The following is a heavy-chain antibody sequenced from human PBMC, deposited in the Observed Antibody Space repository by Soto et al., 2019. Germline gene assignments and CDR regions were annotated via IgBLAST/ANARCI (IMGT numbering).Heavy chain of an antibody. CDR3: ARAGYSYGSRKIDY. CDR1: GGSINNGVYY. CDR2: IYYSGST. J-gene: IGHJ4*02. Sequence: SETLSLTCTVSGGSINNGVYYWTWIRQPPGKGLEWIGYIYYSGSTYYNPSLKSRVIISLDTCKNQFSLELTSVTAADTAVYYCARAGYSYGSRKIDYWGQGTLVTVSS. V-gene: IGHV4-31*03. D-gene: IGHD5-18*01.